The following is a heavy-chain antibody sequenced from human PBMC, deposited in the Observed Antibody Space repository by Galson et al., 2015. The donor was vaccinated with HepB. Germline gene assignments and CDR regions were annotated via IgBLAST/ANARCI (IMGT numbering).Heavy chain of an antibody. CDR2: ISYDGSNK. J-gene: IGHJ4*02. CDR3: AKSSMATITAVYFDY. CDR1: GFTFSSYG. V-gene: IGHV3-30*18. Sequence: SLRLSCAASGFTFSSYGMHWVRQAPGKGLEWVAVISYDGSNKYYADSVKGRFTISRDNSKNTLYLQMNSLRAEDTAVYYCAKSSMATITAVYFDYWGQGTLVTVSS. D-gene: IGHD5-24*01.